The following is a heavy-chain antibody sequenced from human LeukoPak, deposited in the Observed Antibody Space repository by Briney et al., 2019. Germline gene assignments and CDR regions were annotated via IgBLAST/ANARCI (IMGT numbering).Heavy chain of an antibody. V-gene: IGHV3-23*01. CDR1: GFTFASYA. J-gene: IGHJ6*02. CDR2: ISGSGGST. Sequence: GGSLRLSCAASGFTFASYAMTWVGHAPGKGLEGFSAISGSGGSTYYADSVKGRFTISRDNYKNTLYLQMNSLRAEDTAVYYCARDSGIYDSSGYYGLSYYGMDVWGQGTTVTVSS. D-gene: IGHD3-22*01. CDR3: ARDSGIYDSSGYYGLSYYGMDV.